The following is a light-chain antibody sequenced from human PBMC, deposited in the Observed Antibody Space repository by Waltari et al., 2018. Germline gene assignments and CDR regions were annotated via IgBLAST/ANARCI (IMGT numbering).Light chain of an antibody. Sequence: QSVVTQPPSVSGAPGQRVTISCTGTDPNIGAHYDVQWFQQLPGAAPKVVIFGHTNRPSGVSGRCSGPKSGASASLTISGLQAEDEADYFCQSYDRSLSGFVFGPGTRLTVL. V-gene: IGLV1-40*03. CDR1: DPNIGAHYD. J-gene: IGLJ1*01. CDR2: GHT. CDR3: QSYDRSLSGFV.